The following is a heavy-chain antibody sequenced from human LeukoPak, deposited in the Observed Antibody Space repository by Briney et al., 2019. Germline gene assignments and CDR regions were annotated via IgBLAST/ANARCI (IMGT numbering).Heavy chain of an antibody. D-gene: IGHD2-2*01. V-gene: IGHV3-23*01. CDR3: AKEEPAAAIRRGEYFDY. CDR1: GFTFSSYA. J-gene: IGHJ4*02. CDR2: ISGSGLTT. Sequence: GGSLRLSCAASGFTFSSYALIWVRQAPGKGLEWVSGISGSGLTTYYADSVKGRFTISRDKSKNTLYLQMNSLRAEDTAVYNCAKEEPAAAIRRGEYFDYWGQGTLVTVSS.